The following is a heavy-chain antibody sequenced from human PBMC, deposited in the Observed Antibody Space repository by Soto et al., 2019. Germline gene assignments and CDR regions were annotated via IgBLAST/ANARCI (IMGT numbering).Heavy chain of an antibody. CDR3: TREIEITFGGVIVPFDY. J-gene: IGHJ4*02. D-gene: IGHD3-16*02. CDR2: IRSKAYGGTT. CDR1: GFTFGDYA. Sequence: GGSLRLSCTASGFTFGDYAMSWFRQAPGKGLEWVGFIRSKAYGGTTEYAASVKGRFTISRDDSKSIAYLQMNSLKTEDTAVYYCTREIEITFGGVIVPFDYWGQGTLVTVSS. V-gene: IGHV3-49*03.